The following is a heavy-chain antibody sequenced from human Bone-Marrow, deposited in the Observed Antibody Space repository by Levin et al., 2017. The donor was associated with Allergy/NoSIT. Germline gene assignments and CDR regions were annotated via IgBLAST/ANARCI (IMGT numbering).Heavy chain of an antibody. CDR3: ARQGYCRTGDCYGNWFDP. J-gene: IGHJ5*02. V-gene: IGHV4-34*01. Sequence: SETLSLTCAVYGESFSGYYWSWIRQPPGKGLEWIGEINHSGSTNYNPSLKSRVTISVDTSKNQFSLKLSSVTAADTGVYYCARQGYCRTGDCYGNWFDPWGQGTLVTVSS. D-gene: IGHD2-8*01. CDR2: INHSGST. CDR1: GESFSGYY.